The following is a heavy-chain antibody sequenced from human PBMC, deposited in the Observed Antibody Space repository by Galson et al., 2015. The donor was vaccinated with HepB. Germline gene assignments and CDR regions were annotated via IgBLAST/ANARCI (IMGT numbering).Heavy chain of an antibody. Sequence: SLRLSCAASGFTFSSYSMNWVRQAPGKGLEWVSSISSSSSYIYYADSVKGRFTISRDNAKNSLYLQMNSLRAEDTAVYYCARDLVVVVAAADYYYGMDVWGQGTTVTVSS. CDR1: GFTFSSYS. CDR2: ISSSSSYI. CDR3: ARDLVVVVAAADYYYGMDV. V-gene: IGHV3-21*01. J-gene: IGHJ6*02. D-gene: IGHD2-15*01.